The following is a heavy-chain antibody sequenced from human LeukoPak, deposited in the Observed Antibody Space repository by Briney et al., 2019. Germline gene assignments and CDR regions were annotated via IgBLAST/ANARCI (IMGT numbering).Heavy chain of an antibody. J-gene: IGHJ3*02. D-gene: IGHD1/OR15-1a*01. CDR2: ISSSGNTI. Sequence: GGSLRLSCAASGFTFSSYEMNWVRQAPGKGLEWVSYISSSGNTIYYADSVKGRFTISRDNAKNSLYLQMNSLRAEDTAVYYCARDSRWLGQQPDVFDIWGQGTMVTVSS. CDR3: ARDSRWLGQQPDVFDI. CDR1: GFTFSSYE. V-gene: IGHV3-48*03.